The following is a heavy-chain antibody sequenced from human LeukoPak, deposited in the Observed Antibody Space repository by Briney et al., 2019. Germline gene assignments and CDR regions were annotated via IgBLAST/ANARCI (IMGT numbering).Heavy chain of an antibody. CDR2: INPKSGGT. J-gene: IGHJ4*02. V-gene: IGHV1-2*02. CDR1: GYTFSGYY. D-gene: IGHD5-12*01. CDR3: VRDPGYSGYDY. Sequence: GASVKVSCKASGYTFSGYYMHWVRQAPGQGLEWMGWINPKSGGTNYAQKFQGRVTMTRDTSISTAYTELSRLRSDDTAVYYCVRDPGYSGYDYWGQGTLVTVSS.